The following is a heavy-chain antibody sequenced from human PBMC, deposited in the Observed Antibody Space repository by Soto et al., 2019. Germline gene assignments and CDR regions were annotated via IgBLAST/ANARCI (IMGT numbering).Heavy chain of an antibody. D-gene: IGHD2-15*01. J-gene: IGHJ4*02. CDR2: ISVNGGST. V-gene: IGHV3-23*01. CDR3: AKERNSWYSSGSDS. CDR1: GFTFSSCA. Sequence: GGSLRLSCAASGFTFSSCAMGWVRQAPGKGLEWVSSISVNGGSTYYADSVKGRFTIPRDNSKNILYLHMISLRAEDTAVYYCAKERNSWYSSGSDSWGQGTLVTVSS.